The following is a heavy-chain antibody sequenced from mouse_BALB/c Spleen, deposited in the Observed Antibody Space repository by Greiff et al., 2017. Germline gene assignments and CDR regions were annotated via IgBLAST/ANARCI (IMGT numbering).Heavy chain of an antibody. CDR3: ANYYGSSYVGAMDY. D-gene: IGHD1-1*01. CDR1: GFTFSSYG. Sequence: EVKLMESGGDLVKPGGSLKLSCAASGFTFSSYGMSWVRQTPDKRLEWVATISSGGSYTYYPDSVKGRFTISRDNAKNTLYLQMSSLKSEDTAMYYCANYYGSSYVGAMDYWGQGTSVTVSS. V-gene: IGHV5-6*01. CDR2: ISSGGSYT. J-gene: IGHJ4*01.